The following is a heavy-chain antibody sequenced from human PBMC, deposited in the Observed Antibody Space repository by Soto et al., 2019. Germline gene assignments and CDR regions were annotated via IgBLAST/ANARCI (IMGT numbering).Heavy chain of an antibody. CDR2: INHSGST. V-gene: IGHV4-34*01. Sequence: SETLSLTCAGYGGSFSGDYWIWICQPPGKGLEWIGEINHSGSTNYNPSLKSRVTISVDTSKNQFSLKLSSVTAADTAVYYCARRAGPPAVVVPGALLYNWFDPWGQGTLVTVS. CDR3: ARRAGPPAVVVPGALLYNWFDP. D-gene: IGHD2-2*02. CDR1: GGSFSGDY. J-gene: IGHJ5*02.